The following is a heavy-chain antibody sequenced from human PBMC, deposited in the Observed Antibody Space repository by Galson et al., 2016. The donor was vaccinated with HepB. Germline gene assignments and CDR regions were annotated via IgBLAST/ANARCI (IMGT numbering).Heavy chain of an antibody. D-gene: IGHD1-1*01. CDR2: VNHSGST. CDR3: ARQKLSTVRRYNYYGMDV. J-gene: IGHJ6*02. Sequence: SETLSLTCAVYGGSFSGYYWSWIRQPPGKGLEWMGEVNHSGSTNYNPSLKSRVFISVDTSKNQFSLRLSSVTAADTAVYYCARQKLSTVRRYNYYGMDVWGQGTTVTVSS. CDR1: GGSFSGYY. V-gene: IGHV4-34*01.